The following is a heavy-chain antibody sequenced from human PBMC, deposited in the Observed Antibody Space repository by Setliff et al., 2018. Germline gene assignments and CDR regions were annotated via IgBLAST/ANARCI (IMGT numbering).Heavy chain of an antibody. J-gene: IGHJ3*02. V-gene: IGHV3-48*04. CDR3: ARDITRDGYNSGAFDI. Sequence: GGSLRLSCAASGFTFSTYAMSWVRQAPGKGLEWVAYINAWGTSMYYADSVKGRFTISRDNAKKSLYMEMNSLRAEDTAVYYCARDITRDGYNSGAFDIWGQGTLVTVSS. CDR2: INAWGTSM. D-gene: IGHD5-12*01. CDR1: GFTFSTYA.